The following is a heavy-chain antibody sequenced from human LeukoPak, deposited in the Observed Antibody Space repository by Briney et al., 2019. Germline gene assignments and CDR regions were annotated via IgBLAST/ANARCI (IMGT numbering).Heavy chain of an antibody. CDR3: ASGYCSTTSCYVNPYFDY. CDR2: ITPFNGNT. V-gene: IGHV1-45*02. Sequence: ASVKVSCKASGYTFTYRYLHWVRQAPGQALEWMGWITPFNGNTNYAQKFQDRVTITRDRSMSTAYMELSSLRSEDTAMYYCASGYCSTTSCYVNPYFDYWGQGTLVTVSS. CDR1: GYTFTYRY. D-gene: IGHD2-2*03. J-gene: IGHJ4*02.